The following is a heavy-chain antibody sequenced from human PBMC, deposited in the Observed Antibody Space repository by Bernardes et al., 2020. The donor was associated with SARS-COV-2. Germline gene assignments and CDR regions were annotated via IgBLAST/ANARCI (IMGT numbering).Heavy chain of an antibody. CDR1: GFTFSSYA. V-gene: IGHV3-23*01. D-gene: IGHD6-25*01. CDR2: ISGSGGSP. CDR3: AVPRGYSSGGFDY. Sequence: GGSLRRSCAASGFTFSSYAMSWVRQAPGTGLEWVSAISGSGGSPYYADSVKGRFTISRDNSKNTLYLQMNSLRAEDTAVYYCAVPRGYSSGGFDYWGQGTLVTVSS. J-gene: IGHJ4*02.